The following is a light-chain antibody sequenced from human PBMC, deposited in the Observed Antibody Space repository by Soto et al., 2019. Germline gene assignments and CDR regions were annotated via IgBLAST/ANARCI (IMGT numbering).Light chain of an antibody. Sequence: EIVLTQSPGTLSLSPGDRATVSCRASQSVGSTYLAWYQQKPAQAPRLLIYGASTRATGIPARFSGSGSGTEFTLTISSLQSEDFAVYYCQQSNNWPWTFGQGTKVDIK. CDR3: QQSNNWPWT. CDR2: GAS. V-gene: IGKV3-15*01. CDR1: QSVGSTY. J-gene: IGKJ1*01.